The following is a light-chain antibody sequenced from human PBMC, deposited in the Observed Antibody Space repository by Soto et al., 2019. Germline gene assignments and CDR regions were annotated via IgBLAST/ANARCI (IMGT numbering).Light chain of an antibody. Sequence: EIVMTQSPVTLYVSPGERVTLSCRASQSVSNNLAWYQQKRGQAPRLLIYAASTRASGIPVRFSGTGSGTEFTLTISSLQSEDFAVYYCQQYDSWPPGYTFGQGTKLQIK. CDR2: AAS. CDR3: QQYDSWPPGYT. J-gene: IGKJ2*01. CDR1: QSVSNN. V-gene: IGKV3-15*01.